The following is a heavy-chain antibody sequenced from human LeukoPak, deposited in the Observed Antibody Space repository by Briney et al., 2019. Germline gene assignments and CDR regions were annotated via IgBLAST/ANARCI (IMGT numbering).Heavy chain of an antibody. J-gene: IGHJ4*02. CDR3: VRDLWFRELLPFYFDF. Sequence: PSETLSLTCTVSGDSISSSTYYWGWIRQPPGKGLEWIGSIFDSGSTYYNPSLESRVTISVDTSKNQFSLRLSSVTAADTAVYYCVRDLWFRELLPFYFDFWGQGTLVTVSS. CDR2: IFDSGST. V-gene: IGHV4-39*07. CDR1: GDSISSSTYY. D-gene: IGHD3-10*01.